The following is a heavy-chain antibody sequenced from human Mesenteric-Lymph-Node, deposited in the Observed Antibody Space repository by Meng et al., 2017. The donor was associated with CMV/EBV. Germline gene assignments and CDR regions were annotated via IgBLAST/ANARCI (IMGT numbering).Heavy chain of an antibody. CDR2: ISGSGGST. V-gene: IGHV3-23*01. Sequence: GESLKISCAASGFTFSSHAMSWVRQAPGKGLEWVSAISGSGGSTYYADSVKGRFTISRDNSKNTLYLQMNSLRAEDTAVYYCARDGQLYSSSPKIDYWGQGTLVTVSS. CDR1: GFTFSSHA. CDR3: ARDGQLYSSSPKIDY. J-gene: IGHJ4*02. D-gene: IGHD6-6*01.